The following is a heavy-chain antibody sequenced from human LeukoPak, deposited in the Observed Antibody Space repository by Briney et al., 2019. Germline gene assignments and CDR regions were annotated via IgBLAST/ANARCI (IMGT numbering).Heavy chain of an antibody. J-gene: IGHJ4*02. CDR3: AKDSASSGYDFDY. V-gene: IGHV3-53*01. Sequence: GGSLRLSCAASGFTVSINYMSWVRQAPGKGLEWVSVIYSGGSTYYADSVKGRFTISRDNSKNTLYLQMNSLRAEGTAVYYCAKDSASSGYDFDYWGQGTLVTVSS. D-gene: IGHD3-22*01. CDR1: GFTVSINY. CDR2: IYSGGST.